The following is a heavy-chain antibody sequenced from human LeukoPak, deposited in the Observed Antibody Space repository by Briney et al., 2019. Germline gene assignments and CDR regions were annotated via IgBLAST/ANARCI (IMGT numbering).Heavy chain of an antibody. V-gene: IGHV1-69*05. CDR1: GGTFSSYA. CDR2: IIPIFGTA. D-gene: IGHD3-22*01. CDR3: ARGKGSTGWLLKANYYYYYYMDV. J-gene: IGHJ6*03. Sequence: SVKVSCKASGGTFSSYAISWVRQAPGQGLEWMGGIIPIFGTANYAQKFQGRVTITTDESTSTAYMELSSLRSEDTAVYYCARGKGSTGWLLKANYYYYYYMDVWGKGTTVTVSS.